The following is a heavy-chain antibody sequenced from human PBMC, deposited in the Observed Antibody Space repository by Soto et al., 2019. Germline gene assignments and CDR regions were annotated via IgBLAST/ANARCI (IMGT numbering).Heavy chain of an antibody. D-gene: IGHD3-10*01. CDR2: ISSSSSYI. CDR3: AGPLLWFGELGAFDY. CDR1: GFTFSSYS. J-gene: IGHJ4*02. Sequence: GGSLRLSCAASGFTFSSYSMNWVRQAPGKGLEWVSSISSSSSYIYYADSVKGRFTISRDNAKNSLYLQMNSLRAEDTAVYYCAGPLLWFGELGAFDYWGQGTLVTVSS. V-gene: IGHV3-21*01.